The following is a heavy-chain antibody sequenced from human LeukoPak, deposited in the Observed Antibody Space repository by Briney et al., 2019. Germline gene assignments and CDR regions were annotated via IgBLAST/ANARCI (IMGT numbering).Heavy chain of an antibody. J-gene: IGHJ6*02. D-gene: IGHD1-26*01. CDR1: RFTFSSYA. CDR3: AKDPTYSGSYLSGWYYYYGMDV. V-gene: IGHV3-23*01. Sequence: PGGSLRLSCAASRFTFSSYAMSWVRQAPGKGLEWVSAISGSSSSTYYTDSVKGRFTISRDNSKNTLYLQMNGLRAEDTAVYYCAKDPTYSGSYLSGWYYYYGMDVWGQGTTVTVSS. CDR2: ISGSSSST.